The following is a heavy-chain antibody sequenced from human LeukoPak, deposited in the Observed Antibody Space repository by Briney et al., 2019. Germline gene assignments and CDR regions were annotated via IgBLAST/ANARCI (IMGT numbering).Heavy chain of an antibody. Sequence: GGSLRLSCEASGFTFSSYALSWVRQAPGKGLEWVSTISGSGGSTYYADSVKGRFTISRDNAKNSLYLQMNSLRAEDTAVYYCAREGYSSSSEFVYWGQGTLVTVSS. CDR1: GFTFSSYA. V-gene: IGHV3-23*01. J-gene: IGHJ4*02. D-gene: IGHD6-6*01. CDR2: ISGSGGST. CDR3: AREGYSSSSEFVY.